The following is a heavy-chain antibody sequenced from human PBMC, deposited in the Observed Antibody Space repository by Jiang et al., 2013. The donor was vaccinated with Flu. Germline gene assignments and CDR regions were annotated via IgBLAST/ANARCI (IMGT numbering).Heavy chain of an antibody. V-gene: IGHV3-23*01. CDR1: GFTFSNFH. CDR3: AAQMIRIGLTVAHFDH. D-gene: IGHD3-16*01. Sequence: VQLLESGEGLVQPGGSLRLSCAASGFTFSNFHMAWVRQVPGKGLEWVAGIGDRLNTYYADSVRGRFIISRDNSKNTLFLQANSLRVEDTALYYCAAQMIRIGLTVAHFDHWGQGTLVTVSS. CDR2: IGDRLNT. J-gene: IGHJ4*02.